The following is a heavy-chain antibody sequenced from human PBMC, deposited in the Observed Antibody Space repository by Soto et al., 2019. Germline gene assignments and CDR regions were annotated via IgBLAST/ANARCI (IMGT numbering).Heavy chain of an antibody. CDR1: GGTFSSYA. D-gene: IGHD2-2*01. CDR2: IIPIFGTA. CDR3: ASGWDDIVVAQADILYYYGMDV. J-gene: IGHJ6*02. Sequence: SVKVSCKASGGTFSSYAISWVRQAPGQGLEWMGGIIPIFGTANYAQKFQGRVTITADESTSTAYMELSSLRSEDTAVYYCASGWDDIVVAQADILYYYGMDVWGQGTTVTVSS. V-gene: IGHV1-69*13.